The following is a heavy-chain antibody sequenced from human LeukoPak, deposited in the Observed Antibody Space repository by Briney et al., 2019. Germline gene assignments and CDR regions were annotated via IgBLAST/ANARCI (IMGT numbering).Heavy chain of an antibody. V-gene: IGHV1-69*05. D-gene: IGHD4-17*01. J-gene: IGHJ4*02. Sequence: ASVKVSCKASGGTFSSCAISWVRQAPGQGLEWMGGIIPIFGTANYAQKFQGRVTITTDESTSTAYMELSSLRSEDTAVYYCASSTTVTTNFDYWGQGTLVTVSS. CDR1: GGTFSSCA. CDR3: ASSTTVTTNFDY. CDR2: IIPIFGTA.